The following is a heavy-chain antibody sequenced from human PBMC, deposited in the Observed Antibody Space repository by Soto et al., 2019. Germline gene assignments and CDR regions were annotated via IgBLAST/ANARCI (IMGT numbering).Heavy chain of an antibody. CDR1: GGSFSGYY. CDR3: AIEAVDSSGYYYDY. Sequence: PSETLSLTCAVYGGSFSGYYWSWIRQPPGKGLEWIGEINHRGSTNYNPSLKSRVTISVDTSKNQFSLKLSSVTAADTAVYYCAIEAVDSSGYYYDYWGQGTLVTVSS. D-gene: IGHD3-22*01. V-gene: IGHV4-34*01. CDR2: INHRGST. J-gene: IGHJ4*02.